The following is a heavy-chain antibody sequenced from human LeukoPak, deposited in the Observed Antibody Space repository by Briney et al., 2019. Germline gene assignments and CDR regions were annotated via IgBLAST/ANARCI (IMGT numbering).Heavy chain of an antibody. D-gene: IGHD3-22*01. CDR3: AKELAMIVVAPRRYAFDI. J-gene: IGHJ3*02. CDR2: ISYDGSNK. Sequence: WGSLRLSCAASGFTFSSYGMHGVSQAPGKGLEWVAVISYDGSNKYYADSVKGRFTISRDNSKNTLYLQMNSLRAEDTAVYYCAKELAMIVVAPRRYAFDIWGQGTTVTVSS. V-gene: IGHV3-30*18. CDR1: GFTFSSYG.